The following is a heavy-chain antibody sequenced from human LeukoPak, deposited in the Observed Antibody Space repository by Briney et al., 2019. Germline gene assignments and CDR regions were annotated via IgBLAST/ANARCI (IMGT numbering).Heavy chain of an antibody. D-gene: IGHD3-22*01. CDR2: IYIGGNT. V-gene: IGHV3-53*01. Sequence: GGSLRLSCAASGFIVSSNYMSWVRQAPGKGLEWVSGIYIGGNTYYADSVKGRFTTSRDNSKNTLFLQMNSLRIDDTAVYYCGGLKSSGYLIEYWGQGTLVTVSS. CDR1: GFIVSSNY. J-gene: IGHJ4*02. CDR3: GGLKSSGYLIEY.